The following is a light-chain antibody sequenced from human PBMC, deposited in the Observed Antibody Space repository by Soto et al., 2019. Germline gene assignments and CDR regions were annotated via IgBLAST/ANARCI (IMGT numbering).Light chain of an antibody. Sequence: QSALTQPASVSGSPGQSITISCTGTSSDVGGYNYVSWYQQHPGKAPKLIIYEVSNRPSGVSNRFSGSKSGNTASLTISGLQPEDEADYYCSSYTIRSTLGVFGGGTKLTVL. J-gene: IGLJ2*01. CDR3: SSYTIRSTLGV. V-gene: IGLV2-14*01. CDR2: EVS. CDR1: SSDVGGYNY.